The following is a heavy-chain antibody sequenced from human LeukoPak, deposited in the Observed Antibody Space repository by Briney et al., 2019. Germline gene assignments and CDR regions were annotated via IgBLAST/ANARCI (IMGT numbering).Heavy chain of an antibody. V-gene: IGHV1-8*03. CDR2: MNPNSGNT. CDR3: ARGKHGYYDSSGYYYYYMDV. CDR1: GYTFTSYD. D-gene: IGHD3-22*01. J-gene: IGHJ6*03. Sequence: APVKVSCKASGYTFTSYDINWVRQATGQGLEWMGWMNPNSGNTGYAQKFQGRVTITRNTSISTAYMELSSLRSEDTAVYYCARGKHGYYDSSGYYYYYMDVWGKGTTVTVSS.